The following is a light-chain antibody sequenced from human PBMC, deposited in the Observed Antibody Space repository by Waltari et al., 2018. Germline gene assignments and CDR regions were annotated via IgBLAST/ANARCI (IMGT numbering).Light chain of an antibody. Sequence: SYELTQPSSVSVSPGQTARITCSGDVRAVKHVRWAQQKPGQAPVLVIYKDSERPTGLPERFSGSSSGTTVTLTISGAQVEDDGDYYCYSATDNNRFGGGTKLTVL. CDR2: KDS. CDR3: YSATDNNR. CDR1: VRAVKH. V-gene: IGLV3-27*01. J-gene: IGLJ2*01.